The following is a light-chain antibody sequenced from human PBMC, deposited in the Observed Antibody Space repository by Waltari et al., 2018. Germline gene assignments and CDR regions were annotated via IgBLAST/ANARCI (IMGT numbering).Light chain of an antibody. CDR3: QQRSIWPPT. CDR1: QSVGTS. Sequence: EIVLTQSPATLSLSPGEGATLSCRASQSVGTSLAWIRQKPGKAPRLLTYDASMRATGIPARFSGSGSGTDFTLTISSLEPEDFAVYYCQQRSIWPPTFGRGTKLEMK. J-gene: IGKJ2*01. CDR2: DAS. V-gene: IGKV3-11*01.